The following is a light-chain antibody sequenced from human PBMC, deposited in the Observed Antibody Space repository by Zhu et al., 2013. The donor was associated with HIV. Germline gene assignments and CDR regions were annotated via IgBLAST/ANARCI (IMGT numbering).Light chain of an antibody. CDR3: QSYDSTAVI. J-gene: IGLJ2*01. V-gene: IGLV6-57*01. CDR2: EDN. Sequence: NFMLTQPHSVSESPGKTVTISCTRSSGSIASNCVQWYQQRPGSSPSTVIYEDNQRPSGVPDRFSGSIDSSSNSASLTISGLKTEDEADYYCQSYDSTAVIFGAGTKLTVL. CDR1: SGSIASNC.